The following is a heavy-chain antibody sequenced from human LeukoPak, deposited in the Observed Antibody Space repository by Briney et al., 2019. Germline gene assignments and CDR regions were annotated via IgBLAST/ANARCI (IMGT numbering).Heavy chain of an antibody. Sequence: PGGSLRLSCAASGFTFSSYAMSWVRQAPGKGLEWVSAISGSGGSTYYADSVKGRFTISRDNSKNTLYLQMNSLRAEDTAVYYCAKEGRIWFGELLTIDYWGQGTLVTVSS. CDR1: GFTFSSYA. J-gene: IGHJ4*02. D-gene: IGHD3-10*01. CDR3: AKEGRIWFGELLTIDY. CDR2: ISGSGGST. V-gene: IGHV3-23*01.